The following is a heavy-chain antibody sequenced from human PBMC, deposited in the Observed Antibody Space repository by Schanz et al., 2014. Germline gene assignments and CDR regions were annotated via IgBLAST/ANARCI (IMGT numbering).Heavy chain of an antibody. CDR1: GFTFSDYW. CDR3: ARNRGSGGQSWYCHL. J-gene: IGHJ2*01. D-gene: IGHD1-26*01. V-gene: IGHV3-7*05. Sequence: EVQLVESGGGLVQPGGSLRLSCTASGFTFSDYWMSWVRQAPGKGLEWVANIKEDGSVKDYVDSVKGRFTISRDNTKNSLFLQLNSLRADDTAVYYCARNRGSGGQSWYCHLWGRGTLVTVSS. CDR2: IKEDGSVK.